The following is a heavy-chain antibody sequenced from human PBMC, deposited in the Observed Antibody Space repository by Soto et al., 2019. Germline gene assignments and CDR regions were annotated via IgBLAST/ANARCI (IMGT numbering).Heavy chain of an antibody. CDR2: RYHSGRT. Sequence: SDTLSLTCAVSGGTISSGGYSLSWIGQPPGKGLEWVGYRYHSGRTYYNPSLKSRVTISVDRSKNQFPLKLSSVTAADTAVYYCDRAGQGGYCSSTRCYTGPYFDYGMDAWGQGTPVTVYS. J-gene: IGHJ6*02. V-gene: IGHV4-30-2*01. CDR3: DRAGQGGYCSSTRCYTGPYFDYGMDA. CDR1: GGTISSGGYS. D-gene: IGHD2-2*02.